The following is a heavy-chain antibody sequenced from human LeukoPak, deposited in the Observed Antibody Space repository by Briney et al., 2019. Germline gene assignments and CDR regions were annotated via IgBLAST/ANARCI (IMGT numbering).Heavy chain of an antibody. CDR2: ISSTTTTI. V-gene: IGHV3-48*04. D-gene: IGHD3-10*01. CDR3: ARDIYFYFDY. Sequence: PGGSLRLSCAASGFTFSSYSMNWVRQAPGKGLEWVSYISSTTTTIYYADSVKGRFTISRDNAKNSLYLQMNSLRAEDTAVYYCARDIYFYFDYWGQGTLVTLSS. CDR1: GFTFSSYS. J-gene: IGHJ4*02.